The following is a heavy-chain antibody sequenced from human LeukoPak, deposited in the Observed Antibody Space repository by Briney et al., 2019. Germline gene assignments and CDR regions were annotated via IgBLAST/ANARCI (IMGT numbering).Heavy chain of an antibody. D-gene: IGHD5-24*01. J-gene: IGHJ4*02. V-gene: IGHV3-30-3*01. CDR3: ARRRDGSFDY. CDR1: AFTFSNFA. Sequence: TGGSLRLSCAASAFTFSNFAMSWVRQAPGKGLEWVAVISYDGSNEYYADSVKGRFTISRDNSKNTLYLQMNSLRAEDTAVYYCARRRDGSFDYWGQGTLVTVSS. CDR2: ISYDGSNE.